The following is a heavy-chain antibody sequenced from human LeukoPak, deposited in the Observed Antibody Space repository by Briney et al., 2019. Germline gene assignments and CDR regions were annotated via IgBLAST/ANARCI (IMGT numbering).Heavy chain of an antibody. Sequence: SETLSLTCAVYGGSFSGXXXXXXXXXXXXXXXXIREINHSGSTNYNPSLKSRVTISVDTSKNQFSLKLSSVTAADTAVYYCARGYRSRFRPPYCWGQGTMVTVSS. V-gene: IGHV4-34*01. D-gene: IGHD1-14*01. J-gene: IGHJ3*01. CDR1: GGSFSGXX. CDR2: INHSGST. CDR3: ARGYRSRFRPPYC.